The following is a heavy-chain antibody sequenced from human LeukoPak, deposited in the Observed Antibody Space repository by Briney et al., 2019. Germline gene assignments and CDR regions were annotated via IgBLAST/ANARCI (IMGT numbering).Heavy chain of an antibody. Sequence: PGGSLRLSCVASGFTFSSYGMHWVRQAPGKGPEWVAVIWFDGSNKYYADSVKGRFTISRDNSKNTLYLQMNSLRAEDTAVYYCAKDRRPYGDVCYFDYWGQGTLVTVSS. D-gene: IGHD4-17*01. CDR3: AKDRRPYGDVCYFDY. V-gene: IGHV3-30*02. CDR2: IWFDGSNK. CDR1: GFTFSSYG. J-gene: IGHJ4*02.